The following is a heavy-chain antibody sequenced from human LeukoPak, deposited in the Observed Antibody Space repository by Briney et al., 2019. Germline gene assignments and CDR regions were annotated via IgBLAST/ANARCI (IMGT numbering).Heavy chain of an antibody. V-gene: IGHV3-21*04. J-gene: IGHJ4*02. CDR3: AKAGDSSSSPLFLD. D-gene: IGHD6-6*01. Sequence: GGSLRLSCAASGLTFSSYSMNWVRQAPGKGLEWVSSISSSSSYIYYADSVKGRFTISRDNSKNTLFLQMNSLRADDTAVYYCAKAGDSSSSPLFLDWGQGTLVTVSS. CDR1: GLTFSSYS. CDR2: ISSSSSYI.